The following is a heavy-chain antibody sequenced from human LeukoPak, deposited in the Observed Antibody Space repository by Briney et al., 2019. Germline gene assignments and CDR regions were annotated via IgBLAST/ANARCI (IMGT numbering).Heavy chain of an antibody. CDR1: GGSFSGYY. J-gene: IGHJ4*02. CDR3: ARGLSAIVY. V-gene: IGHV4-34*01. CDR2: INHSGST. D-gene: IGHD2-15*01. Sequence: SKTLSLTCAVYGGSFSGYYWSWIRQPPGKGLEWIGEINHSGSTNYNPSLKSRVTISVDTSKNQFSLKLSSVTAADTAVYYCARGLSAIVYWGQGTLVTVSS.